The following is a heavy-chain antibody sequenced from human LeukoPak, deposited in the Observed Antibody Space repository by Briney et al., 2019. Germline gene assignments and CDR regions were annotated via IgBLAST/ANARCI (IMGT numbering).Heavy chain of an antibody. D-gene: IGHD5-18*01. CDR3: ARDRQHSYGSILDP. V-gene: IGHV4-59*01. J-gene: IGHJ5*02. CDR2: TYFSGSSNY. Sequence: TSEPLSLTCTVSGGSISTYHWNWIRQPPGKGLEWIGETYFSGSSNYNYNPSLKSRVTISVDTSNNQFSVEMTSVTAADTAVYYCARDRQHSYGSILDPWGRGTLVTV. CDR1: GGSISTYH.